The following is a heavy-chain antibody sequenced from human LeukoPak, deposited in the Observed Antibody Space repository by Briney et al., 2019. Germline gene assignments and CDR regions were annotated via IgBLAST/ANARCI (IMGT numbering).Heavy chain of an antibody. J-gene: IGHJ4*02. CDR3: ARSPRGVSYFDC. V-gene: IGHV3-66*01. CDR1: GFTVSSYY. D-gene: IGHD3-10*01. Sequence: PGGSLRLSCAPSGFTVSSYYMSWVRQAPGKGLEWVSVIYSGGSIYYTDPVKGRFTISRDDSKNTLYLQMNSLRAEDTAVYYCARSPRGVSYFDCWGQGTLVTVSS. CDR2: IYSGGSI.